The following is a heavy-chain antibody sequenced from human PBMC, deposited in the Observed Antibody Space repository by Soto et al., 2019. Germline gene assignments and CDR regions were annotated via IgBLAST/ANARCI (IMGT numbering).Heavy chain of an antibody. V-gene: IGHV3-33*01. CDR2: IWYDGSNK. CDR3: ARFIDTAMAITTSFDY. Sequence: PGGSLRLSCAASGFTFSSYGMHWFRQAPGKGLEWVAVIWYDGSNKYYADSVKGRFTISRDNSKNTLYLQMNSLRAEDTAVYYCARFIDTAMAITTSFDYCGQVTLVIVSS. D-gene: IGHD5-18*01. J-gene: IGHJ4*02. CDR1: GFTFSSYG.